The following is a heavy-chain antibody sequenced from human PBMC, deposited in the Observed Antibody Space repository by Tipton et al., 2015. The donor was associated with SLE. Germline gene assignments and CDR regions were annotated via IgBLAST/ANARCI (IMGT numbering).Heavy chain of an antibody. D-gene: IGHD3-3*01. Sequence: TLSLTCAVYGGAFSGYYWSWVRPPPGKGVGGVGGINHSGSTNYNPSLKSRVTLSVDTPKNRFSLKLSSVTPADTAVYYCARGRPPLSIFGVVKGTDYYYMDVWGKGTTVPVSS. CDR1: GGAFSGYY. V-gene: IGHV4-34*01. CDR3: ARGRPPLSIFGVVKGTDYYYMDV. CDR2: INHSGST. J-gene: IGHJ6*03.